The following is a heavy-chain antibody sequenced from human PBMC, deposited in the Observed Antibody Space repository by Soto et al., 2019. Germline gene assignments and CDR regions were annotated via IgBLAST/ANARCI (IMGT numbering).Heavy chain of an antibody. CDR3: ASPYYYDSGSYSEGMDV. Sequence: QVQLVQSGAEVKKPGSSVKVSCKASGGTFSSYAISWVRQAPGQGLEWLGGAIALFGTAKYAQNFEGRVTITADESTSTAYMELSSLRSEDTAVYYCASPYYYDSGSYSEGMDVWGQGTTVTVSS. CDR2: AIALFGTA. D-gene: IGHD3-10*01. J-gene: IGHJ6*02. CDR1: GGTFSSYA. V-gene: IGHV1-69*01.